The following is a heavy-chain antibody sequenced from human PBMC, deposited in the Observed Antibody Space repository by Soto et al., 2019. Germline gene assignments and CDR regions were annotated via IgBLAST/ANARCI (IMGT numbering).Heavy chain of an antibody. CDR2: IHSIGSA. V-gene: IGHV4-31*03. CDR3: ARGRSTEGTIQRTFDD. D-gene: IGHD2-2*02. Sequence: QVQLLESGPGLVKPSQTLSLTCTVSGGSITSDNYYLTWIRHHPGKVLEWIGYIHSIGSAYYNPSPKGRTVSAADTSGKQFVRALASVTAADTAVYYWARGRSTEGTIQRTFDDWGQGALGSVAP. J-gene: IGHJ4*02. CDR1: GGSITSDNYY.